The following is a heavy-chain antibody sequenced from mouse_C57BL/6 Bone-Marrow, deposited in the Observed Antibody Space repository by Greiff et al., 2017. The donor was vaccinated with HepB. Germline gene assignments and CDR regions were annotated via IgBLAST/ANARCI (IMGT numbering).Heavy chain of an antibody. D-gene: IGHD1-1*01. CDR2: IDPSDSET. CDR3: ARDYYGTYWYFDV. V-gene: IGHV1-52*01. Sequence: QVQLQQPGAELVRPGSSVKLSCKASGYTFTSYWMHWVKPRPIQGLEWIGNIDPSDSETHYNQKFKDKATLTVDKSSSTAYMQLSSLTSEDSAVYYCARDYYGTYWYFDVWGTGTTVTVSS. J-gene: IGHJ1*03. CDR1: GYTFTSYW.